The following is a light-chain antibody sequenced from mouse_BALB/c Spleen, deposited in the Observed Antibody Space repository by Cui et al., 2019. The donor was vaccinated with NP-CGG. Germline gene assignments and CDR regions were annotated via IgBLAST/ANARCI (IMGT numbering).Light chain of an antibody. CDR1: TGTVITSNY. CDR3: ALWYSTHWV. V-gene: IGLV1*01. CDR2: GTN. Sequence: QAVVTQVYALTTSPGETVTLTCRSSTGTVITSNYANWVQEKPDHLFTGLIGGTNNRAPGVPARFSGSLIGDKAALTITGAQTEDEAIYFCALWYSTHWVFGGGTKLTVL. J-gene: IGLJ1*01.